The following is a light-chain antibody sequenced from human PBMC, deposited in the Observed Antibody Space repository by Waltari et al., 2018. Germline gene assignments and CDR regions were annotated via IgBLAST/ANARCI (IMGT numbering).Light chain of an antibody. J-gene: IGKJ2*01. Sequence: IVMPQSPESLSVSLGESATISCTASQSILHSSNNYNYLAWYQQKPDQPHTLLIYWASTRESGVPDRFSGSGSGTDFTLTVSSLQAEDVALYYCQQYYTSPYTFGQGTKLEIK. CDR1: QSILHSSNNYNY. V-gene: IGKV4-1*01. CDR2: WAS. CDR3: QQYYTSPYT.